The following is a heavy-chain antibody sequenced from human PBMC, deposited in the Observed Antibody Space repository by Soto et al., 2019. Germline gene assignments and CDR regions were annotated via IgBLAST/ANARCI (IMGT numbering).Heavy chain of an antibody. J-gene: IGHJ4*02. Sequence: GGSLRLSCAASGFTFSTYGMHWVRQAPGKGLEWVAVIWYDGSNKYYADSVKGRFTVSRDNSKNTLYLQMNSLRAEDTAVYYCARSPAGYSYGYGADYWGQGTLVTVSS. D-gene: IGHD5-18*01. CDR1: GFTFSTYG. CDR2: IWYDGSNK. V-gene: IGHV3-33*01. CDR3: ARSPAGYSYGYGADY.